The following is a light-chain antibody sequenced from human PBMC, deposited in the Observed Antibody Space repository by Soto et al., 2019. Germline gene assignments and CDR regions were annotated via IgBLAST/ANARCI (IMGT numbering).Light chain of an antibody. V-gene: IGLV8-61*01. CDR3: VLYMGSGTWV. CDR2: NTN. J-gene: IGLJ3*02. Sequence: QTVVTQEPSFSVSPGRTVTLTCGLSSGSVSTSYYPSWYQQAPGQDPRTLIYNTNIRSSGVPDRFSGSILGNKAALTITGAQAADECDYYCVLYMGSGTWVFGGGTKLTVL. CDR1: SGSVSTSYY.